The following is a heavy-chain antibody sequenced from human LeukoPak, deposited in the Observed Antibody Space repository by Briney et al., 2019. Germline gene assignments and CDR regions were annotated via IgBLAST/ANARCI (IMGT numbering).Heavy chain of an antibody. D-gene: IGHD3-22*01. CDR3: AKEYYDSSGYYYSLDY. V-gene: IGHV3-23*01. CDR2: ISASGGST. Sequence: GGSLRLSCAASGFTVTNTYMSWVRQAPGKGLEWVSSISASGGSTYYADSVKGRFTISRDNSKNTLYLQMNSLRAEDTAVYNCAKEYYDSSGYYYSLDYWGQGTLVTVSS. J-gene: IGHJ4*02. CDR1: GFTVTNTY.